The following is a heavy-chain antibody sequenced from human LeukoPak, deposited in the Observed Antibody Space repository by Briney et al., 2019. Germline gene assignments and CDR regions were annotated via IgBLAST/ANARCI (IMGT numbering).Heavy chain of an antibody. CDR2: IYYSGST. Sequence: SETLSLTCTVSGGSISSYYWSWIRQPPGKGLEWIGYIYYSGSTYYNPSLKSRVTISVDTSKNQFSLKLSSVTAADTAVYYCARLRSGYSYGTPFDYWGQGTLVTVSS. CDR1: GGSISSYY. J-gene: IGHJ4*02. CDR3: ARLRSGYSYGTPFDY. D-gene: IGHD5-18*01. V-gene: IGHV4-59*08.